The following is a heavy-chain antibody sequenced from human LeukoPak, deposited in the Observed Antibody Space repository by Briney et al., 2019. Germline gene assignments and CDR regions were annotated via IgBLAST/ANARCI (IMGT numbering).Heavy chain of an antibody. CDR3: AKAANEKTSNVTAARSYWYFDL. CDR1: GFIFKDYV. V-gene: IGHV3-23*01. CDR2: INYSGRAT. Sequence: PGGSLRLSCAASGFIFKDYVMNWVRQAPGKGLQWVSIINYSGRATYYADSVKGRFIISRDNSKNTLSLQMNSLRAEDSAVYYCAKAANEKTSNVTAARSYWYFDLWGRGTQITVSS. J-gene: IGHJ2*01. D-gene: IGHD6-13*01.